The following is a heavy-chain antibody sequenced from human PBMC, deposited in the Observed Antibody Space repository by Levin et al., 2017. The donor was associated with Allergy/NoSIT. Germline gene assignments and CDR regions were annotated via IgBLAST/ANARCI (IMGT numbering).Heavy chain of an antibody. J-gene: IGHJ6*02. V-gene: IGHV4-59*01. CDR3: ARVRGDGYNIYHYYGMDV. D-gene: IGHD5-24*01. CDR2: IYYSGST. CDR1: GGSISSYY. Sequence: SETLSLTCTVSGGSISSYYWSWIRQPPGKGLEWIGYIYYSGSTNYNPSLKSRVTISVDTSKNQFSLKLSSVTAADTAVYYCARVRGDGYNIYHYYGMDVWGQGTTVTVSS.